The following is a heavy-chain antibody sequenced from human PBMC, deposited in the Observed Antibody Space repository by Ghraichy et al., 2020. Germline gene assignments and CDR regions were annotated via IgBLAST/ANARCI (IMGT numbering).Heavy chain of an antibody. CDR2: ISYDGSNK. J-gene: IGHJ4*02. CDR3: ARSFATVTMNFDY. D-gene: IGHD4-17*01. V-gene: IGHV3-30*04. CDR1: GFTFSTYA. Sequence: GESLNISCAASGFTFSTYAMHWVRQAPGKGLEWGAIISYDGSNKYYADSVKGRFTISRDNSKNTLYLQMNSLRTEDTAVYYCARSFATVTMNFDYWGQGTLVTVSS.